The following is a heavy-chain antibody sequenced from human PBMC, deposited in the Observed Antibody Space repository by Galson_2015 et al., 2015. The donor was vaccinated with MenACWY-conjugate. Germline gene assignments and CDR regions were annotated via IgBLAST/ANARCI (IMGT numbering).Heavy chain of an antibody. CDR3: ARARYYDILTGPNDY. D-gene: IGHD3-9*01. CDR2: ISAYNGNT. J-gene: IGHJ4*02. Sequence: SVKVSCKASGYSSTSYGISWVRQAPGQGLEWMGWISAYNGNTNYAQKLQGRVTMTTDTSTSTAYMELRSLRSDDTAVYYCARARYYDILTGPNDYWGQGTLVTVSS. V-gene: IGHV1-18*01. CDR1: GYSSTSYG.